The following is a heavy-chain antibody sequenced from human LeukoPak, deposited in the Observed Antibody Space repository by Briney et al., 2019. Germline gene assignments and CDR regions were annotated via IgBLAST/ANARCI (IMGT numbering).Heavy chain of an antibody. CDR2: IYYSGST. D-gene: IGHD3-22*01. J-gene: IGHJ3*02. CDR1: GGSISSYY. CDR3: ARHRRTYYYDSSGYFYDAFDI. V-gene: IGHV4-59*08. Sequence: SETLSLTCTVSGGSISSYYWSWIRQPPGKGLEWIGYIYYSGSTNYNPSLKSRVTISVDTSKNQFSLKLSSVTAADTAVYYCARHRRTYYYDSSGYFYDAFDIWGQGTMVTVSS.